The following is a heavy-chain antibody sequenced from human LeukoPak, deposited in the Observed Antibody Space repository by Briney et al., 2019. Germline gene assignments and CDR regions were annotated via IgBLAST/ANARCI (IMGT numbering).Heavy chain of an antibody. CDR3: ARGYSNYALDY. Sequence: SETLSLTCTVSGGSISSGSYYWSWIRQPAGKGLEWIGRIYSSGSTNYNPSLKSRVTISQDTSKNQVSLKLSSVTAADTAVYYCARGYSNYALDYWGQGTLVTVSS. CDR1: GGSISSGSYY. V-gene: IGHV4-61*02. J-gene: IGHJ4*02. CDR2: IYSSGST. D-gene: IGHD4-11*01.